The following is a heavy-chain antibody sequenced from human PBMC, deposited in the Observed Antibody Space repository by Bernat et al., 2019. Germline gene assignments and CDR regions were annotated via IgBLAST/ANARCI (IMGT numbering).Heavy chain of an antibody. CDR2: IWYDGSNK. V-gene: IGHV3-33*01. Sequence: QVQLVESGGGVVQPGRSLRLSCAASGFTFISYGMHWVRQAPGKGLEWVAVIWYDGSNKYYADSVKGRFTISRDNSKNTLYLQMNSLRAEDTAVYYCAREHCSGGSCYSVVDYWGQGTLVTVSS. D-gene: IGHD2-15*01. CDR1: GFTFISYG. J-gene: IGHJ4*02. CDR3: AREHCSGGSCYSVVDY.